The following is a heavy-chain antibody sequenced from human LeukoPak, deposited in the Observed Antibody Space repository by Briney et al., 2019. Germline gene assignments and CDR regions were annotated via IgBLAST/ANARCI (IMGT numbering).Heavy chain of an antibody. D-gene: IGHD3/OR15-3a*01. CDR3: AKSGLNRFDY. V-gene: IGHV3-23*01. Sequence: GGTLRLSFAASGFTFSSYGMSWVRQAPRKGLEWVSSLSGSGGNTYYADSVKGRFTISRDTSKNTLYLQLNSLRAEDTAVYYCAKSGLNRFDYWGQGTLVTVSS. J-gene: IGHJ4*02. CDR1: GFTFSSYG. CDR2: LSGSGGNT.